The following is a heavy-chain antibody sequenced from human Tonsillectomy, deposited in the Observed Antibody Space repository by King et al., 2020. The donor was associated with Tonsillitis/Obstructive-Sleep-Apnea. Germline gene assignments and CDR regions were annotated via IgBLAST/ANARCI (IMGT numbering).Heavy chain of an antibody. CDR1: GYTFTSYY. V-gene: IGHV1-46*01. CDR2: INHSVVST. Sequence: QLVQSGAEVKKPGASVKVSCKTSGYTFTSYYMHWVRQAPGQGLEWMGIINHSVVSTNYAQNFQGRVTRTRETSTSTVYMELSSLRSEDTAVYYCARDRCSGGSCSFFDYWGQGTLVTVSS. D-gene: IGHD2-15*01. CDR3: ARDRCSGGSCSFFDY. J-gene: IGHJ4*02.